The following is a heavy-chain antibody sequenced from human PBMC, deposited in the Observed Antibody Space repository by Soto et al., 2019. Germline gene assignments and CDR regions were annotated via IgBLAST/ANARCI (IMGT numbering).Heavy chain of an antibody. V-gene: IGHV3-48*03. Sequence: PGGSLRLSCAASGFTFSSYEMNWVRQAPGKGLEWVSYISSSGSTIYYADSVKGRFTISRDNAKNSLYLQMNSLRAEDTAVYYCARGGRMNLVVVITDFDYWGQGTLVTVSS. CDR1: GFTFSSYE. J-gene: IGHJ4*02. CDR2: ISSSGSTI. CDR3: ARGGRMNLVVVITDFDY. D-gene: IGHD3-22*01.